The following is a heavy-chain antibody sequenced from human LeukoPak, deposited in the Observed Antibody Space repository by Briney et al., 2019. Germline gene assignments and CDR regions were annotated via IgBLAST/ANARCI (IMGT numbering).Heavy chain of an antibody. V-gene: IGHV4-34*01. J-gene: IGHJ6*02. CDR3: ARGRTYYYDTSGYYPSIYYGMDV. CDR1: GGSFSGHY. CDR2: INHGEST. D-gene: IGHD3-22*01. Sequence: SETLSLTCAVSGGSFSGHYWYWIRQPPGKGLEWIGEINHGESTNYNPSLKRRATLSVDTPKNQFSLKLTSVTAADTAVYYCARGRTYYYDTSGYYPSIYYGMDVWGQGTTVIVSS.